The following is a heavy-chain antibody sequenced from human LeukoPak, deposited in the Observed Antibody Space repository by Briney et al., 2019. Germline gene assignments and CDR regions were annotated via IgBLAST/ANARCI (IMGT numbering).Heavy chain of an antibody. Sequence: GASVKVSCKASGYTFTGYYMHWVRQAPGQGLEWMGWINPNSGGTNYAQRFQGRVTMTRDTSISTAYMELSRLRSDDTAVYYCARSSWLPQSTPAYDYWGQGTLVTVSS. CDR2: INPNSGGT. CDR3: ARSSWLPQSTPAYDY. J-gene: IGHJ4*02. CDR1: GYTFTGYY. V-gene: IGHV1-2*02. D-gene: IGHD3-22*01.